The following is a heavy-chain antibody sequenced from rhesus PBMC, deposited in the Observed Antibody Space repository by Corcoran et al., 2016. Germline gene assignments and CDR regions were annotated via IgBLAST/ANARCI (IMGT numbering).Heavy chain of an antibody. J-gene: IGHJ4*01. CDR2: VDTEDGEA. V-gene: IGHV1-111*02. Sequence: EVQLVQSGAEVKKPGASVKLSCKTSGYTFTDYYLHWVRKAPGKGLEWRRRVDTEDGEAIHAQKFKDIGTITADTSTDTAYMELSSLRSEDTAVYYCATTSYWGQGALVTVSS. CDR3: ATTSY. CDR1: GYTFTDYY.